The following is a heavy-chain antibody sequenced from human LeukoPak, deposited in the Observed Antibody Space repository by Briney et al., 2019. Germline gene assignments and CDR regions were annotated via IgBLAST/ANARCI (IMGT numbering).Heavy chain of an antibody. Sequence: ASVKVSCKVSGYTLTELSMHWVRQAPGKGLEWMGGFDPEDGETIYAQKFQGRVTMTEDTPTDTAYMELSSLRSEDTAVYYCATAIAVAGTSGYYFDYWGQGTLVTVSS. V-gene: IGHV1-24*01. CDR1: GYTLTELS. CDR3: ATAIAVAGTSGYYFDY. CDR2: FDPEDGET. D-gene: IGHD6-19*01. J-gene: IGHJ4*02.